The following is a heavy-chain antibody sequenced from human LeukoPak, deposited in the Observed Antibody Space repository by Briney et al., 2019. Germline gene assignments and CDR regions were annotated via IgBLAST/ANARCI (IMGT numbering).Heavy chain of an antibody. Sequence: GGSLRLSCAASGFTFSSNNMHWVRQAPGKGLEWVSYISSSSSNIYYADSVKGRFTISRDNAKNSFYLQMNSLRAEGTALYYCARDRGGIGYYMDVWGKGTTVTVSS. D-gene: IGHD3-16*02. J-gene: IGHJ6*03. V-gene: IGHV3-48*01. CDR2: ISSSSSNI. CDR1: GFTFSSNN. CDR3: ARDRGGIGYYMDV.